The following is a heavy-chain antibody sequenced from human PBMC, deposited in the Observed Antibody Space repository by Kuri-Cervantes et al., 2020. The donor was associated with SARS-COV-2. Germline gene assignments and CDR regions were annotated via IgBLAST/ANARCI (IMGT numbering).Heavy chain of an antibody. CDR3: ARIAVVISDAFDI. D-gene: IGHD3-22*01. CDR2: INYIGST. Sequence: GSLRLSCNVSGGSISSGSYYWGWIRQPPGKGLERIANINYIGSTYSNPFLKSRLTISVDTSTKRFSLKLNSVTAADTAVYYCARIAVVISDAFDIWGQGTVVTVSS. V-gene: IGHV4-39*01. CDR1: GGSISSGSYY. J-gene: IGHJ3*02.